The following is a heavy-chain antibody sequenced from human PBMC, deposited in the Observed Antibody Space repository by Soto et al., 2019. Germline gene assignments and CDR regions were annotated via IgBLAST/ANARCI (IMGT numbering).Heavy chain of an antibody. CDR1: GFTFTSHG. V-gene: IGHV3-48*02. CDR2: ITSGSSSK. CDR3: VRDLGCISTSCHAHFDF. J-gene: IGHJ4*02. D-gene: IGHD2-2*01. Sequence: PGGSRRLSCAGSGFTFTSHGMNWVRQAPWKGLEWVSHITSGSSSKYYADSVKGRFTISRDNAKKSVYLQMNSLRDEDTAVYYCVRDLGCISTSCHAHFDFWGQGTLVTVSS.